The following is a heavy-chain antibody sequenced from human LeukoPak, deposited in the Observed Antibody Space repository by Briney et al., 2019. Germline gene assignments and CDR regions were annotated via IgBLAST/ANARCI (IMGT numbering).Heavy chain of an antibody. J-gene: IGHJ1*01. CDR2: ISSRSSYI. D-gene: IGHD1/OR15-1a*01. Sequence: GGSLRLSCAASGFTFSSYSINWVRQAPGKGLEWVSSISSRSSYIYYADSVKGRFTISRDNSKNTLYLQMNSLRAEDTAVYYCAKGGEQVTWNFQNWGQGTLVTVSS. V-gene: IGHV3-21*04. CDR3: AKGGEQVTWNFQN. CDR1: GFTFSSYS.